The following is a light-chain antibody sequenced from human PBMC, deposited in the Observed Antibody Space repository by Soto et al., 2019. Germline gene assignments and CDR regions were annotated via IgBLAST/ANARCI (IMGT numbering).Light chain of an antibody. J-gene: IGKJ5*01. Sequence: DIQMIQSPSSLSASVGARVIITCRARQSISRYLNWYQQKPGKAPKLLIYSASSLQSGVPSRFSGSGSGTDFTLTISRLHTEDLETYDGHHCYSTPMTFGQGTRLESK. CDR2: SAS. CDR3: HHCYSTPMT. CDR1: QSISRY. V-gene: IGKV1-39*01.